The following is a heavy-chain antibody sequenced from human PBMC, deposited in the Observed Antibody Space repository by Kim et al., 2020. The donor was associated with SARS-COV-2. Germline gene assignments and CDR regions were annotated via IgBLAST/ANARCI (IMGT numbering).Heavy chain of an antibody. D-gene: IGHD6-19*01. V-gene: IGHV3-9*01. CDR3: AKDWAYSSGWSVTPDV. Sequence: GGSLRLSCAASGFTFDDYAMHWVRQAPGKGLEWVSGISWNSGSIGYVDSVKGRFTISRDNAKNSLYLQMNSLRAEDTALYYCAKDWAYSSGWSVTPDVWGQGTTVTVSS. J-gene: IGHJ6*02. CDR2: ISWNSGSI. CDR1: GFTFDDYA.